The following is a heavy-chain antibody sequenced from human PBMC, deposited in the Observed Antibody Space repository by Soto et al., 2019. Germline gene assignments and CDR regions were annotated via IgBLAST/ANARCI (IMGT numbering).Heavy chain of an antibody. CDR3: ARGNTAMAKFDY. Sequence: QVQLVQSGAEVKKPGSSVKVSCKASGGTFSSYAISWVRQAPGQGLEWMGGIIPIFGTANYAQKFQGRVTITADESTITSYMELSSLRSEDTAVYYCARGNTAMAKFDYWGQGTLITVSS. J-gene: IGHJ4*02. D-gene: IGHD5-18*01. V-gene: IGHV1-69*01. CDR1: GGTFSSYA. CDR2: IIPIFGTA.